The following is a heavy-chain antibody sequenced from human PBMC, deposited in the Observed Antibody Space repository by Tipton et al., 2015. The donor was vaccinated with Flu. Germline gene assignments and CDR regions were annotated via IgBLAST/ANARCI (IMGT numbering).Heavy chain of an antibody. CDR1: GGSISSSY. V-gene: IGHV4-59*01. J-gene: IGHJ4*02. Sequence: TLSLTCTVSGGSISSSYWSWIRQPPGKGLEWIGYIYHSGSTNYNPSLKSRVTISVDTSKNQFSLKLSSVTAADTAVYDCARMILLGAARPVFEYWGQGTLVTVSS. CDR2: IYHSGST. D-gene: IGHD6-6*01. CDR3: ARMILLGAARPVFEY.